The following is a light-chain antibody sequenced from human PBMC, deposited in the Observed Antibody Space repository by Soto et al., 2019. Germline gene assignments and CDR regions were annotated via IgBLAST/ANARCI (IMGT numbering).Light chain of an antibody. CDR2: STD. J-gene: IGLJ2*01. CDR1: TGAVTSGHH. V-gene: IGLV7-43*01. CDR3: LFYYGGAQPHWV. Sequence: QAVGTQESSLTVSPGGTVTGTCASSTGAVTSGHHPHWLQQKPGQAPRTVIYSTDNKQDWTPARFSGSLLGGKAALTVSGVQPEDESEYYCLFYYGGAQPHWVFGGETKLTVL.